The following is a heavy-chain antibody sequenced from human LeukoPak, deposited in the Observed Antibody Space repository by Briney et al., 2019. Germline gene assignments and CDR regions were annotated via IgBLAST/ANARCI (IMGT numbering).Heavy chain of an antibody. D-gene: IGHD6-13*01. CDR2: IYHSGNT. Sequence: KPSETLSLTCAVSGYSISSGYYWGWIRQPPGKGLEWIGNIYHSGNTYYNPSLKSRVTISVDTSKNQFSLKLSSVTAADTAVYYCARVLGSSWYYFDYWGQGTLVTVSS. CDR3: ARVLGSSWYYFDY. CDR1: GYSISSGYY. V-gene: IGHV4-38-2*01. J-gene: IGHJ4*02.